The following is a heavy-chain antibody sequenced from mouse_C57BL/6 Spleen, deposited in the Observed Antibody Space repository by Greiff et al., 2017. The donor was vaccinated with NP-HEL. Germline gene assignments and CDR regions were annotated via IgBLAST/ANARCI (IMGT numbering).Heavy chain of an antibody. J-gene: IGHJ4*01. CDR2: IDPSDSYT. Sequence: QVQLQQSGAELVRPGTSVKLSCKASGFTFTSYWMHWVKQRPGHGLEWIGVIDPSDSYTNYTQQFKGKATLTVDTSSSTAYMQLSSLTSENSAVYYCARSGYYYGSSRLYAMDYWGQGTSVTVSS. CDR3: ARSGYYYGSSRLYAMDY. CDR1: GFTFTSYW. D-gene: IGHD1-1*01. V-gene: IGHV1-59*01.